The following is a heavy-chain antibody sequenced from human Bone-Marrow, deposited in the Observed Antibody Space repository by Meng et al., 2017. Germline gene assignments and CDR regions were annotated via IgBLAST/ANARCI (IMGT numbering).Heavy chain of an antibody. Sequence: GESLKISCAASGFTVSSNYMSWVRQAPGKGLEWVSVIYSGGSTYYADSVKGRFTISRDNSKNTLYLQMNSLRAEDTAVYYCAKAVWLRFMVSYWGQGTLVTVSS. J-gene: IGHJ4*02. CDR2: IYSGGST. V-gene: IGHV3-53*01. CDR1: GFTVSSNY. D-gene: IGHD5-12*01. CDR3: AKAVWLRFMVSY.